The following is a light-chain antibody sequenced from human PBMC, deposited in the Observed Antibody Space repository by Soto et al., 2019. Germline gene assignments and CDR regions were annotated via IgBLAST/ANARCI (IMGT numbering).Light chain of an antibody. V-gene: IGKV3-11*01. Sequence: EIVLTQSPATLSLSPGERATLSCRTSQSVSSYLAWYQQKPGQAPRLLIYDASNRATGIPARFSGGGSGTDLTLTISSLEPEDFSVYYCQQRFNWPRFTFGQGTKLEIK. CDR2: DAS. CDR3: QQRFNWPRFT. J-gene: IGKJ2*01. CDR1: QSVSSY.